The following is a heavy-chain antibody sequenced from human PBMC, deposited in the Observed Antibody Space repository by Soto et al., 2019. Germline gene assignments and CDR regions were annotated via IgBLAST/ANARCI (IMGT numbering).Heavy chain of an antibody. Sequence: PGESLKISCKGSGYSFTSYWIGWVRQMPGKGLEWMGIIYPGDSDTRYSPSFQGQVTTSADKSISTAYLQWSSLKASDTAMYYCARQKEYSRSPVYNWFDPWXQGTLVNVSS. CDR2: IYPGDSDT. V-gene: IGHV5-51*01. D-gene: IGHD6-6*01. J-gene: IGHJ5*02. CDR1: GYSFTSYW. CDR3: ARQKEYSRSPVYNWFDP.